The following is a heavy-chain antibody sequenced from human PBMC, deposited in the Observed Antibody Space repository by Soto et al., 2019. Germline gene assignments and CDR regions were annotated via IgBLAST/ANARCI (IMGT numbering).Heavy chain of an antibody. CDR3: ARVKECSSTSCYARDAFDI. CDR1: GFTFSDHY. J-gene: IGHJ3*02. Sequence: QVQLVESGGGLVKPGGSLRLSCAASGFTFSDHYMSWIRQAPGKGLEWVSYISGGTSGIYYADSVRGRFTISRDNAKNSQYLQMNSLRAEDTAVYYCARVKECSSTSCYARDAFDIWGQGTMVTVSS. V-gene: IGHV3-11*01. D-gene: IGHD2-2*01. CDR2: ISGGTSGI.